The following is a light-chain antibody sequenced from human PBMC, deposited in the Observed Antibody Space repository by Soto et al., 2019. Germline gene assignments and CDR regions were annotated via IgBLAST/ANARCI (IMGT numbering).Light chain of an antibody. CDR2: GAP. Sequence: EIVMTQSPATLSVSPGERATLSCKASRNINRKLAWYQQKPGQAPRLLISGAPTRATGIPARFSGSGSGTELTLTISSLQSEDFAVYYCQQYYDYPPLIFGGGTKVEIK. V-gene: IGKV3-15*01. CDR3: QQYYDYPPLI. J-gene: IGKJ4*01. CDR1: RNINRK.